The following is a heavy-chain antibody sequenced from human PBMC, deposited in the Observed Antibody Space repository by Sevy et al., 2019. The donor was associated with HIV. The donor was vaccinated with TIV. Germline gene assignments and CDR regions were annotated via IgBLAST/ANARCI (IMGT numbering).Heavy chain of an antibody. J-gene: IGHJ6*02. V-gene: IGHV4-59*13. CDR2: IYYSGST. CDR3: AREMNYGSSLLNYYYYGMDV. CDR1: GGSISSYY. Sequence: SETLSLTCTVSGGSISSYYWSWIRQPPGKGLEWIGYIYYSGSTNYNPSLKSRVTISVDTSKNQFSLKLSSVTAADTAVYYCAREMNYGSSLLNYYYYGMDVWGQGTTVTVSS. D-gene: IGHD3-10*01.